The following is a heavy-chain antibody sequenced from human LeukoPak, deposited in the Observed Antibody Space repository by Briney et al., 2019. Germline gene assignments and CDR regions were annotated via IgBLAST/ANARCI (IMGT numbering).Heavy chain of an antibody. CDR3: ARVSGYSYGKFFDY. D-gene: IGHD5-18*01. CDR1: GYTFASYY. Sequence: ASVRVSCKASGYTFASYYIHWVRQAPGQGLEWMGLINPSGGSTRYAQKFQGRVTMTRDTSTSTVYLELSSLRSEDTAVYYCARVSGYSYGKFFDYWGQGTVLTVST. CDR2: INPSGGST. V-gene: IGHV1-46*01. J-gene: IGHJ4*02.